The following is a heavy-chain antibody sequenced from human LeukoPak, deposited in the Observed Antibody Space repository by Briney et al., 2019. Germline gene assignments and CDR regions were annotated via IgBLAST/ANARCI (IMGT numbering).Heavy chain of an antibody. CDR2: ISISGGST. CDR3: AKVRESVYGSRLYYFDY. CDR1: GFTFSTYA. D-gene: IGHD3-10*01. V-gene: IGHV3-23*01. Sequence: GGSLRLSCAASGFTFSTYAMSWVRQAPGKGLEWVSVISISGGSTWYADSVMGRLTISRDNSKNTVYLQMNSLRAEDTAVYYCAKVRESVYGSRLYYFDYWGQGTLVTVSS. J-gene: IGHJ4*02.